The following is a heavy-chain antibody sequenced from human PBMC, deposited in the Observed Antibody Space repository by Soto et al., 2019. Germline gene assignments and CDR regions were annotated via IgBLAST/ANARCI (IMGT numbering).Heavy chain of an antibody. Sequence: GESLNISCKGSGYSFASYWIGWVRQMPGKGLECMGIIYPSDSDTRYNPSFQGQVTISADKSIGTAYLQWSSLKASDTGMYYCARYCSGGGCYPLSMDVWGQGTTVTVSS. CDR1: GYSFASYW. D-gene: IGHD2-15*01. CDR2: IYPSDSDT. J-gene: IGHJ6*02. CDR3: ARYCSGGGCYPLSMDV. V-gene: IGHV5-51*01.